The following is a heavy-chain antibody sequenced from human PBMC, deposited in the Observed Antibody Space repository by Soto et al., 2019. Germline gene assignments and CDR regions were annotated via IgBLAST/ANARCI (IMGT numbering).Heavy chain of an antibody. CDR2: IDPSDSYT. V-gene: IGHV5-10-1*01. CDR3: ACLIEVRRITIFGVATDRGYYGMDV. Sequence: GESLKISCKGSGYSFTSYWISWVRQMPGKGLEWMGRIDPSDSYTSYSPSFQGHVTISADKSISTAYLQWSSLKASDTAMYYCACLIEVRRITIFGVATDRGYYGMDVWGQGTTVTVSS. D-gene: IGHD3-3*01. J-gene: IGHJ6*02. CDR1: GYSFTSYW.